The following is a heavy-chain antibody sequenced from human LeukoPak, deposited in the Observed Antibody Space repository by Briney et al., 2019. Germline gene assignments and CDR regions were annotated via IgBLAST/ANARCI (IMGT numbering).Heavy chain of an antibody. V-gene: IGHV3-30-3*01. CDR3: ARGRGTPAADAFDI. CDR2: ISYDGSNK. Sequence: PGGSLRLSCAASGFTFSSYAMHWVRQAPGKGLEWVAVISYDGSNKYYADSVKGRFTISRDNSKNTLYLQMNSLRAEDTAVYYCARGRGTPAADAFDIWGQGTMVTVSS. CDR1: GFTFSSYA. J-gene: IGHJ3*02. D-gene: IGHD1-1*01.